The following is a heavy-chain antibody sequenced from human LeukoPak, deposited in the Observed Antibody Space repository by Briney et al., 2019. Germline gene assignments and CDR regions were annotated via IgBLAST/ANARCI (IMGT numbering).Heavy chain of an antibody. Sequence: PGGSLRLSCAASGFTFSSYAMSWVRQAPGKGLEGGSAISNNGGYTYYADSVQGRFTISRDNSKSTLCLQMNSLRAEDTAVYYCAKQLGYCSDGSCYLPYWGQGTLVTVSS. V-gene: IGHV3-23*01. CDR3: AKQLGYCSDGSCYLPY. D-gene: IGHD2-15*01. J-gene: IGHJ4*02. CDR2: ISNNGGYT. CDR1: GFTFSSYA.